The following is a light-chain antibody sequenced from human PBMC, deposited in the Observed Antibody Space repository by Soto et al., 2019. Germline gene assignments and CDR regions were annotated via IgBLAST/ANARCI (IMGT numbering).Light chain of an antibody. CDR3: HQYNGWPRT. CDR2: GAS. V-gene: IGKV3-20*01. Sequence: DIVLTQPPDTLSLSPGERATLACRASQSVSSSYLAWYQQKPGQAPRLLLYGASSRATGIPDRFSGSGSGTDFTLTISRLESEDFAVYYCHQYNGWPRTFGQGTKVDIK. J-gene: IGKJ1*01. CDR1: QSVSSSY.